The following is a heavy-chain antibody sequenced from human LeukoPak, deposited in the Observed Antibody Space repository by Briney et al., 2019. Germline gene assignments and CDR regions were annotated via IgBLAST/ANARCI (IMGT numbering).Heavy chain of an antibody. D-gene: IGHD6-19*01. CDR2: INHSGST. Sequence: SETLSLTCAVYGGSFSGYYWSWIRQPPGKGLEWIGEINHSGSTNYNPSLKSRVTISVDTSKNQFSLKLSSVTAADTAVYYCARGQYSSGWIHYYYYMDVWGKGTTVTISS. V-gene: IGHV4-34*01. CDR3: ARGQYSSGWIHYYYYMDV. J-gene: IGHJ6*03. CDR1: GGSFSGYY.